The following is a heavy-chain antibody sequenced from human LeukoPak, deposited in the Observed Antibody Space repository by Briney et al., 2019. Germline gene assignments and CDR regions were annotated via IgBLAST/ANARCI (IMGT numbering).Heavy chain of an antibody. CDR3: ARGGYDILTGYYTDYFDY. Sequence: SETLSLTCTVSGGSISSYYWSWIRQPPGKGLEWIGYIYYSGSTNYNPSLKSRVTISVDTSKNQFSLKLSSVTAADTAVYYCARGGYDILTGYYTDYFDYWGQGTLVTVSS. CDR2: IYYSGST. V-gene: IGHV4-59*08. CDR1: GGSISSYY. J-gene: IGHJ4*02. D-gene: IGHD3-9*01.